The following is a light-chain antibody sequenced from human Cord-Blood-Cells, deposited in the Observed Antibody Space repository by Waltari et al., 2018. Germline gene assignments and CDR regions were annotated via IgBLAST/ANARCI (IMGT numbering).Light chain of an antibody. V-gene: IGKV1-5*03. CDR3: QQYNSYSPT. CDR1: QSISSW. CDR2: KAS. Sequence: DIQMPQSPSTLSASVGARVTITCRASQSISSWLAWYQQKPGKAPKLLIYKASSLESGVPSRFSGSGSGTEFTLTISSLQPDDFATYYCQQYNSYSPTFGQGTKVEIK. J-gene: IGKJ1*01.